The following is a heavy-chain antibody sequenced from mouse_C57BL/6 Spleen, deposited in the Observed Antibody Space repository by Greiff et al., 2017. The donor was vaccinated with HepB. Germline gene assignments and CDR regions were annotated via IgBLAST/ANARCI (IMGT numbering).Heavy chain of an antibody. Sequence: QVQLQQPGAELVMPGASVKLSCKASGYTFTSYWMHWVKQRPGQGLEWIGEIDPSDSYTNYNQKFKGKSTLTVDKSSSTADMQLSSLTSEDSAVYYCARQGLLSLDDWGQGTTLTVSS. J-gene: IGHJ2*01. CDR1: GYTFTSYW. V-gene: IGHV1-69*01. CDR2: IDPSDSYT. CDR3: ARQGLLSLDD. D-gene: IGHD2-1*01.